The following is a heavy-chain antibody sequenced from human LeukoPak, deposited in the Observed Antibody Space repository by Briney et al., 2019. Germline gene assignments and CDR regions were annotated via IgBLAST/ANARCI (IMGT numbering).Heavy chain of an antibody. CDR1: GGSISSYY. V-gene: IGHV4-59*01. D-gene: IGHD3-9*01. CDR2: IYYSGST. J-gene: IGHJ4*02. CDR3: ARSSYYDILTGYHSPFDY. Sequence: SETLSLTCTVSGGSISSYYWSCIRQPPGKGLEWIGYIYYSGSTNYNPSLKSRVTISVDTSKNQFSLKLSSVTAADTAVYYCARSSYYDILTGYHSPFDYWGQGTLVTVSS.